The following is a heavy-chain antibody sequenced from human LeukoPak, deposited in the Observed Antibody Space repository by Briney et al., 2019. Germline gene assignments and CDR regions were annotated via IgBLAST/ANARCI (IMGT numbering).Heavy chain of an antibody. Sequence: GGSLRLSCAASGFTFSSYAMSWVRQAPGKGLDWVSGISGSGGSTYYADSVKGRFTISRDNSKNTLYLQMNSLRAEDTAVYYCAKDWTGTKPFDLWGRGTLVTVSS. CDR3: AKDWTGTKPFDL. CDR1: GFTFSSYA. D-gene: IGHD3/OR15-3a*01. CDR2: ISGSGGST. V-gene: IGHV3-23*01. J-gene: IGHJ2*01.